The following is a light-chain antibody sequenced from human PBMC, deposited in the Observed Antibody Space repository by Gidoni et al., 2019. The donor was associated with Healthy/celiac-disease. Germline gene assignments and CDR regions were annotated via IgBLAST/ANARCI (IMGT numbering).Light chain of an antibody. V-gene: IGKV3-11*01. J-gene: IGKJ4*01. Sequence: EIVLTQSAATMSWSPGERATLSCRASQRVSSYLAWYQQKPGQAPRLLIYDASNRATGIPARFSGSGSGTDFTLTISSLEPEDFAVYYCQQRSNGLTFGGGTKVEIK. CDR1: QRVSSY. CDR3: QQRSNGLT. CDR2: DAS.